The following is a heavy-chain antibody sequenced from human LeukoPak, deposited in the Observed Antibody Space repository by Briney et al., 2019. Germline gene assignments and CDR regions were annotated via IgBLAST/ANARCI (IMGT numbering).Heavy chain of an antibody. Sequence: PGGSLRLSCSASGFTFSSYAMHWVRQAPGKGLEYVSSISSNGGSTYYADSVKGRFTISRDNSKNTLYIHMNTLRAEDTAVYYFARGGPRITMIVAPYFDYWGQGTLVTVSS. D-gene: IGHD3-22*01. CDR1: GFTFSSYA. CDR2: ISSNGGST. J-gene: IGHJ4*02. V-gene: IGHV3-64*04. CDR3: ARGGPRITMIVAPYFDY.